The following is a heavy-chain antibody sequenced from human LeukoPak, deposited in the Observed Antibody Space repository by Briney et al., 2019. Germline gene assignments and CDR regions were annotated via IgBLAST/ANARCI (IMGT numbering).Heavy chain of an antibody. J-gene: IGHJ4*02. V-gene: IGHV4-34*01. CDR1: GGSFSGYY. D-gene: IGHD3-22*01. CDR2: INHSGST. Sequence: PSETLSLTCAVYGGSFSGYYWSWMRQPPGKGRESIGEINHSGSTNHNPSLKGRVTISVDTSKNQYSLKLSSVTAADTAVYYCARGRLYYYDSSGYYVKSRALYYFDYWGQGTLVTVSS. CDR3: ARGRLYYYDSSGYYVKSRALYYFDY.